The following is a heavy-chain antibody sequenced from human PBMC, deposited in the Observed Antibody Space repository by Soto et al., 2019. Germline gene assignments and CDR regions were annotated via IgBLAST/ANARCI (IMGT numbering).Heavy chain of an antibody. CDR1: GFTFSSYG. D-gene: IGHD2-15*01. V-gene: IGHV3-33*01. CDR2: IWYDGSNK. Sequence: GGSLRLSCAASGFTFSSYGMHWVRQAPGKGLEWVAVIWYDGSNKYYADSVKGRFTISRDNSKNTLYLQMNSLRAEDTAVYYCAREGARVRYCSGGSCYLFDYWGQGTLVTVSS. J-gene: IGHJ4*02. CDR3: AREGARVRYCSGGSCYLFDY.